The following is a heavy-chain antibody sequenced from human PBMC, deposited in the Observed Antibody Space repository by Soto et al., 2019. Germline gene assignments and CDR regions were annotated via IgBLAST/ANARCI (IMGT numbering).Heavy chain of an antibody. D-gene: IGHD3-9*01. CDR2: INPKSGGT. V-gene: IGHV1-2*02. Sequence: ASVKVSCKASGYTFTDYYMHWVRQAPGQGLEWVGWINPKSGGTSYARKFQGRVTMTRDTSISTANMELTRLTSDDTAVYYCARDYNILTGSLWAWGQGTLVTVSS. CDR1: GYTFTDYY. J-gene: IGHJ4*02. CDR3: ARDYNILTGSLWA.